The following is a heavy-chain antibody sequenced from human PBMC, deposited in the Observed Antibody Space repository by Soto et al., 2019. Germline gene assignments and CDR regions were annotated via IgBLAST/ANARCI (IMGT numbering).Heavy chain of an antibody. CDR3: ARIGRKWIQLWLLDWFEP. Sequence: PSETLSLTCTVSGGSISSSSYYWGWIRQPPGKGLEWIGSIYYSGSTYYNPSLKSRVTISVDTSKNQFSLKLSSVTAADTAVYYCARIGRKWIQLWLLDWFEPWGQGTLVTVSS. CDR1: GGSISSSSYY. V-gene: IGHV4-39*01. D-gene: IGHD5-18*01. J-gene: IGHJ5*02. CDR2: IYYSGST.